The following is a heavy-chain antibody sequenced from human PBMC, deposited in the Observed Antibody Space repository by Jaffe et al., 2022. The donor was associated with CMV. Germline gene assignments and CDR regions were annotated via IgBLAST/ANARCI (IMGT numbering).Heavy chain of an antibody. J-gene: IGHJ4*02. V-gene: IGHV3-21*01. CDR2: ISSSSSYI. CDR3: ARDLMHGVAASLGVDY. CDR1: GFTFSSYS. D-gene: IGHD2-15*01. Sequence: EVQLVESGGGLVKPGGSLRLSCAASGFTFSSYSMNWVRQAPGKGLEWVSSISSSSSYIYYADSVKGRFTISRDNAKNSLYLQMNSLRAEDTAVYYCARDLMHGVAASLGVDYWGQGTLVTVSS.